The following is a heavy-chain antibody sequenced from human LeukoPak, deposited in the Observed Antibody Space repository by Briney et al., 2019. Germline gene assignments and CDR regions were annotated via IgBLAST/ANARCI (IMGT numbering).Heavy chain of an antibody. CDR1: GGSISSGDYY. Sequence: SETLSLTCTVSGGSISSGDYYWSWIRQPPGKGLEWIGYIYYSGSTYYNPSLKSRVTISVDASKNQFSLKLSSVTAADTAVYYCGRGIAAAGTDYWGQGTLVTVSS. CDR3: GRGIAAAGTDY. V-gene: IGHV4-30-4*01. J-gene: IGHJ4*02. D-gene: IGHD6-13*01. CDR2: IYYSGST.